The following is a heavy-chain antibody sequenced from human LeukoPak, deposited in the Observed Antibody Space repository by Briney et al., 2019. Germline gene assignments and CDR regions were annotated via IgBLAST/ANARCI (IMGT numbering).Heavy chain of an antibody. CDR1: GFTFSDYY. CDR3: ARGSRYDFWSGYEYNWFDP. J-gene: IGHJ5*02. Sequence: PGGSLRLSCAASGFTFSDYYMSWIRQAPGKGLEWVSYISSSGSTIYYADSVKGRFTISRDNAKNSLYLQMNSLRAEDTAVYYCARGSRYDFWSGYEYNWFDPWGQGTLVTVSS. V-gene: IGHV3-11*04. D-gene: IGHD3-3*01. CDR2: ISSSGSTI.